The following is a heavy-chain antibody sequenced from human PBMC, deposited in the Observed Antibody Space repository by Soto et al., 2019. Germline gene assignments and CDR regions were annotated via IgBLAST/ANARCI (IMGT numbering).Heavy chain of an antibody. Sequence: EVQLLESGGGLVQPGESLRLSCAASGFTFSSYAMTWVRQAPGKGLEWVSSISGIGDYTYFADSVKGRFTISRDNYKDTLDLQMSSLRVEDTAIYYCAKASRSHPQGGFDPWGQGTLVTVSS. D-gene: IGHD2-15*01. CDR2: ISGIGDYT. J-gene: IGHJ5*02. CDR1: GFTFSSYA. V-gene: IGHV3-23*01. CDR3: AKASRSHPQGGFDP.